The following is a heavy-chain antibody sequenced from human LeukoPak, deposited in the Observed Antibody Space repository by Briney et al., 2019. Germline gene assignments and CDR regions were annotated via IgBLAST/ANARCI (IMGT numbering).Heavy chain of an antibody. V-gene: IGHV3-30-3*01. Sequence: GGSLRLSCAASGFTFSDYYMSWIRQAPGKGLEWVAVISYDGSNKYYADSVKGRFTISRDNSKNTLYLQMNSLRAEDTAVYYCARGTGSSGYWGQGTLVTVSS. CDR1: GFTFSDYY. CDR2: ISYDGSNK. J-gene: IGHJ4*02. CDR3: ARGTGSSGY. D-gene: IGHD6-19*01.